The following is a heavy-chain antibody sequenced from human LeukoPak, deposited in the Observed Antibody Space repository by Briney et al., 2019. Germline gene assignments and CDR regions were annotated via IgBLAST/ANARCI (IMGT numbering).Heavy chain of an antibody. CDR2: INPNSGGT. CDR3: ARERNGHYYDSSGYRDY. J-gene: IGHJ4*02. Sequence: ASVKVSCKASGYTFTGYYMHWVRQAPGQGLEWMGWINPNSGGTNYAQKFQGRVTMTRDTSISTAYMELSRLRSDDTAVYYCARERNGHYYDSSGYRDYWGQGTLVTVSS. D-gene: IGHD3-22*01. CDR1: GYTFTGYY. V-gene: IGHV1-2*02.